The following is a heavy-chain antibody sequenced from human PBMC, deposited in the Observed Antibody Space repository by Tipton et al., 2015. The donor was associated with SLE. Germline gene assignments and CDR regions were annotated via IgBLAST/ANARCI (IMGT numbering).Heavy chain of an antibody. D-gene: IGHD3-22*01. CDR2: ISDNGIT. CDR3: AGASINYYDSSGSRDY. V-gene: IGHV4-30-4*01. Sequence: TLSLTCTVSGGSIISGDYFWTWIRQPPGKGLEWIGYISDNGITYYSPSLKSRVTLSVDTSKNQFSLKLSSVTAADTAVYYCAGASINYYDSSGSRDYWGQGTLVTVSS. J-gene: IGHJ4*02. CDR1: GGSIISGDYF.